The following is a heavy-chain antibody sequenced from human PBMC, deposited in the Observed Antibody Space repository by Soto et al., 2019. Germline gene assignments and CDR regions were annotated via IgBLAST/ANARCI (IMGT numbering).Heavy chain of an antibody. D-gene: IGHD3-3*01. Sequence: QVQLVQSGAEVKKPGSSVKVSCKASGGSFGNSAINWVRQTPGQGLEWLGGFIPVYRTLKYAQKFQGRVTITADESTGTAYMTRSSLASDDTAVYYCATGVIWIGYFTVDSWGQGTRVTVSS. J-gene: IGHJ4*02. CDR1: GGSFGNSA. CDR2: FIPVYRTL. CDR3: ATGVIWIGYFTVDS. V-gene: IGHV1-69*01.